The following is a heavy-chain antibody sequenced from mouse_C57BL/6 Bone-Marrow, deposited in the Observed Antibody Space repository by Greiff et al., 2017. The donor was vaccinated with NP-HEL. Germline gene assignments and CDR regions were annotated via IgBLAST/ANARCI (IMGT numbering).Heavy chain of an antibody. V-gene: IGHV3-8*01. Sequence: VQLQQSGPGLAKPSQTLSLTCSVTGYSITSDYWNWIRKFPGNKLEYMGYISYSGSTYYNPSLKSRISITRDTSKNQYYRQLNSVTTEDTATYYCARSPVWLRLNYYAMDYWGQGTSVTVSS. CDR1: GYSITSDY. D-gene: IGHD2-2*01. CDR3: ARSPVWLRLNYYAMDY. CDR2: ISYSGST. J-gene: IGHJ4*01.